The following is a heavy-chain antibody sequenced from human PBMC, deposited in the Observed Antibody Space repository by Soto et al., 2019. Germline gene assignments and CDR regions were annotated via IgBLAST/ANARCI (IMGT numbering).Heavy chain of an antibody. J-gene: IGHJ4*02. D-gene: IGHD6-13*01. CDR2: IKQDGSEK. CDR3: ARDVAAGGDY. CDR1: GFIFSNHW. V-gene: IGHV3-7*01. Sequence: EVQLVESGGGLVQPGGSLRLSCAASGFIFSNHWMSWVRQAPGKGLEWVANIKQDGSEKNYLDSVKGRFTVSRDNAKNSLYLQMNSRRAEDTAVYYCARDVAAGGDYWGQGTLVTVSS.